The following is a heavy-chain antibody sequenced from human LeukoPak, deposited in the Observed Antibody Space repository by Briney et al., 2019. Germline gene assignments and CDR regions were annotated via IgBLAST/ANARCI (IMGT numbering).Heavy chain of an antibody. Sequence: GGSLRLSCAASGFTFSSYSMNWVRQAPGKGLEWVSSISSSSSYIYYADSVKGRSTISRDNAKNSLYLQMNSLRAEDTAVYYCARQIKGISIAARPLDYWGQGTLVTVSS. CDR1: GFTFSSYS. CDR3: ARQIKGISIAARPLDY. J-gene: IGHJ4*02. CDR2: ISSSSSYI. D-gene: IGHD6-6*01. V-gene: IGHV3-21*01.